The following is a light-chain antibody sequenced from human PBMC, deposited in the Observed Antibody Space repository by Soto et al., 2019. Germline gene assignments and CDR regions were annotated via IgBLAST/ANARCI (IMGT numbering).Light chain of an antibody. V-gene: IGKV3D-15*01. CDR1: QSVSTN. Sequence: VMTQSPGTLSVSPGETATLSCGTSQSVSTNLAWYQQKPGQPPRLLIYDASTRATGIPARFRGSGSGTQFTLTIIYLRPEEFAVYFCQQYHEWFTFGGGTKVAI. CDR3: QQYHEWFT. CDR2: DAS. J-gene: IGKJ4*01.